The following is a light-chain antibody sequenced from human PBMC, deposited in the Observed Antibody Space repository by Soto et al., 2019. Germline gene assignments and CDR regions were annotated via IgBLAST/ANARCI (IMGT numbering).Light chain of an antibody. V-gene: IGKV4-1*01. CDR3: QQYFTSPWT. CDR2: WAS. Sequence: DIVMTQSPDSLAVSLGERATFNCKSSQSILDRSKNKYYLAWYQQKSGQPPKLLIYWASLREPGVPDRFTGSGSGKDFTLTIRILQAEDVAVYYCQQYFTSPWTVGQGTKVEI. J-gene: IGKJ1*01. CDR1: QSILDRSKNKYY.